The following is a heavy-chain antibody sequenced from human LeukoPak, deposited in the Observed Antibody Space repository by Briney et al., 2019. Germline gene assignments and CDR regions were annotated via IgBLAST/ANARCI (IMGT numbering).Heavy chain of an antibody. V-gene: IGHV4-34*01. CDR2: INHNGST. D-gene: IGHD3-9*01. CDR3: ARGYYDILTGANWFDP. J-gene: IGHJ5*02. Sequence: SETLSLTCAVYGGSFSGYYWSWIRQPPGKGLEWNREINHNGSTNYKPSLKSRVTISEKTSKNQFSLKLSSVTAADTAVYYCARGYYDILTGANWFDPWGQGTLVTVSS. CDR1: GGSFSGYY.